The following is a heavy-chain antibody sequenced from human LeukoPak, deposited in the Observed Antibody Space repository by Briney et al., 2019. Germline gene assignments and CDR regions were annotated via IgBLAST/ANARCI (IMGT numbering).Heavy chain of an antibody. Sequence: GGSLRLSCAASGFTFTSYAMSWVRQAPGKGLEWVSTITGTGDNTFYADSVKGRFTISRDNAKNSLYLQMNSLRDEDTAVYYCARRNIAWYFDYWGQGTLVTVSS. J-gene: IGHJ4*02. D-gene: IGHD2/OR15-2a*01. CDR2: ITGTGDNT. V-gene: IGHV3-23*01. CDR3: ARRNIAWYFDY. CDR1: GFTFTSYA.